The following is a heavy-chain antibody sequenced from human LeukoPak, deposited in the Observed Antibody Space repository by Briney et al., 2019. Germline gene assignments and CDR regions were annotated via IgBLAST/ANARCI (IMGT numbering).Heavy chain of an antibody. CDR2: ISYDGSNK. CDR3: ARADGYDLLDY. CDR1: GFTFSSYA. V-gene: IGHV3-30-3*01. J-gene: IGHJ4*02. D-gene: IGHD3-3*01. Sequence: PGGSLRLSCAASGFTFSSYAMHWVRQAPGKGLEWVAVISYDGSNKYYADSVKGRFTISRDNSKNTLYLQMNSLRAEDTAVYYCARADGYDLLDYWGQGTLVTVSS.